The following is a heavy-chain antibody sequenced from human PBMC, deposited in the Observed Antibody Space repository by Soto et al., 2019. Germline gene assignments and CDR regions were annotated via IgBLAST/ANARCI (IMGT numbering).Heavy chain of an antibody. Sequence: QVQLQESGPGLVKPSETLSLSCTVSGGSMRSQYWSWIRQPPGKGLEWIGYIYYNGNTNYNPSLQSRVTISIDSFKGQFSLKLNSVTAADTAIYYCARRWVVATTRGADCFDPWGQGTLVTVSS. V-gene: IGHV4-59*11. J-gene: IGHJ5*02. CDR1: GGSMRSQY. CDR2: IYYNGNT. D-gene: IGHD5-12*01. CDR3: ARRWVVATTRGADCFDP.